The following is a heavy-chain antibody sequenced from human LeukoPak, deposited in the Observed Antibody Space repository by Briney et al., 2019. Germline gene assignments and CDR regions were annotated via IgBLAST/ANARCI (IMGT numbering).Heavy chain of an antibody. CDR3: ARGSPPRVYYDRSGYYSYYFDY. CDR1: GYTFIRYY. CDR2: ISPYNGNT. J-gene: IGHJ4*02. V-gene: IGHV1-18*04. Sequence: ASVKVSCKASGYTFIRYYTHWVRQAPGQGLEWMGWISPYNGNTIYAQKLQGRVTMTTDTSTSTAYVELRSLRSDDTAVYYCARGSPPRVYYDRSGYYSYYFDYWGQGTLVTVSS. D-gene: IGHD3-22*01.